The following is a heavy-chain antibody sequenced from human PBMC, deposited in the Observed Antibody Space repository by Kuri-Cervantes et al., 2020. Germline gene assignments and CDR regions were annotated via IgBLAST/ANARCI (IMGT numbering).Heavy chain of an antibody. CDR3: ARAEDFYDSSGYYYIRPPKGDAFDI. CDR2: ISGSGGST. J-gene: IGHJ3*02. D-gene: IGHD3-22*01. V-gene: IGHV3-23*01. Sequence: ETLSLTCAASGFTFSSYAMSWVRQAPGKGLEWVSAISGSGGSTYYADSVKGRFTISRDNSKNTLYLQMNSLRAEDTAVYYCARAEDFYDSSGYYYIRPPKGDAFDIWGQGTMVTVSS. CDR1: GFTFSSYA.